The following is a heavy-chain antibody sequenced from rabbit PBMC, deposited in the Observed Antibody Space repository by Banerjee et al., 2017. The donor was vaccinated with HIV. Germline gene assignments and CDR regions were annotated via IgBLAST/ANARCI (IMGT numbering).Heavy chain of an antibody. D-gene: IGHD6-1*01. CDR3: AKSTYAYGYAPYFNL. Sequence: QEQLVESGGGLVQPGGSLTLSCKGSGFDFSSGYDMCWVRQAPGKGLEWIGCIWTGSGGTWYASWAKGRFTISKTSSTTVTLQMTSLTAADTATYFCAKSTYAYGYAPYFNLWGQGTLVTVS. J-gene: IGHJ4*01. CDR1: GFDFSSGYD. V-gene: IGHV1S45*01. CDR2: IWTGSGGT.